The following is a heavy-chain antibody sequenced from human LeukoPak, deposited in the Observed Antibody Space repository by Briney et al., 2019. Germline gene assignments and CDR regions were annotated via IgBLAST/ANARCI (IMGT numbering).Heavy chain of an antibody. CDR1: GYTFTGYY. Sequence: ASVKVSCKASGYTFTGYYMHWVRQAPGQGLEWMGWINPNSGGTNYAQKFQGRVTMTRDTSISTAYMELSRLRSDDTAVYYCARDLTRWELLNWFDPWGQGTLVTVSS. V-gene: IGHV1-2*02. J-gene: IGHJ5*02. CDR3: ARDLTRWELLNWFDP. CDR2: INPNSGGT. D-gene: IGHD1-26*01.